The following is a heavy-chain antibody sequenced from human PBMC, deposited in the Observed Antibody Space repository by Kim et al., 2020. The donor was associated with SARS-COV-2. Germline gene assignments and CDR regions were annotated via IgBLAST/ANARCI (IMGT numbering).Heavy chain of an antibody. Sequence: AQKFQGRVTMTRDTSISTAYMELSRLRSDDTAVYYCANELHNYYYYGMDVWGQGTTVTVSS. J-gene: IGHJ6*02. D-gene: IGHD2-15*01. CDR3: ANELHNYYYYGMDV. V-gene: IGHV1-2*02.